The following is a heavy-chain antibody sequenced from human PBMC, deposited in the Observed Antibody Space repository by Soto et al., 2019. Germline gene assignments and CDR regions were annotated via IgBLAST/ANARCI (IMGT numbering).Heavy chain of an antibody. V-gene: IGHV3-74*01. CDR3: ASMRLAPGLWFPTSYYGMDV. CDR1: GFTFSSYA. J-gene: IGHJ6*02. Sequence: PGGSLRLSCAASGFTFSSYAMSWVRQAPGKGLERVSRISSDGGCTGYADSVKGRFTISRDNAKNTLYLQMNSLRAEDTAVYYCASMRLAPGLWFPTSYYGMDVWGQGTTVTVSS. D-gene: IGHD5-18*01. CDR2: ISSDGGCT.